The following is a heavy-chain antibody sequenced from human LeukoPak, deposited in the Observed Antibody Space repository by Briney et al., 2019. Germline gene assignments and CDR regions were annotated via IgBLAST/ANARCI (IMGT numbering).Heavy chain of an antibody. Sequence: GASVKVSCKASGYTFTSYGISWVRQAPGQGLEWMGWISAYNGNTNYAQKLQGRVTMTTDTSTSTAYMELRSLRSDDTAVYYCARDYMVAGTNYFDYWGQGTLVTVSS. J-gene: IGHJ4*02. CDR1: GYTFTSYG. CDR3: ARDYMVAGTNYFDY. CDR2: ISAYNGNT. V-gene: IGHV1-18*01. D-gene: IGHD6-19*01.